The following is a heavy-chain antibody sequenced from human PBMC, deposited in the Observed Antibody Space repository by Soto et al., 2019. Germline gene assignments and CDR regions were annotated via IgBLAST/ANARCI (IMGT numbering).Heavy chain of an antibody. CDR2: ISGSGGST. J-gene: IGHJ4*02. Sequence: GGSLRLSCAASGFTFSSYAMSWVRQAPGKGLEWVSAISGSGGSTYYADSVKGRFTISRDNSKNTLYLQMNSLRAEDTAVYYCAKGLTPTTVKQLALGGFDYWGQGTLVTVSS. CDR1: GFTFSSYA. D-gene: IGHD6-6*01. CDR3: AKGLTPTTVKQLALGGFDY. V-gene: IGHV3-23*01.